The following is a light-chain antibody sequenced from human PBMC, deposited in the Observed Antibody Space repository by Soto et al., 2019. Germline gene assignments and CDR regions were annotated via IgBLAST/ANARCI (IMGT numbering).Light chain of an antibody. CDR1: SSDVGGYNY. J-gene: IGLJ2*01. CDR3: SSYTSSSTLV. Sequence: QSALTQPASVSGSPGQSITISCTGTSSDVGGYNYVSWYQQHPGKAPKLMIYEVSNRPSGVSNCFSGSKSGNTASLTISGLQAEDEADYHCSSYTSSSTLVFGGGTKLTVL. V-gene: IGLV2-14*01. CDR2: EVS.